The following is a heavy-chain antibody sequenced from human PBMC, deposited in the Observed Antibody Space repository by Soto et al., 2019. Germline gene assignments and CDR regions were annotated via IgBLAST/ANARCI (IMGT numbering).Heavy chain of an antibody. V-gene: IGHV3-30*18. Sequence: XESLRLSCAASGFTFKTYGMHWVRQAPGKGLEWVAVISHDGNNEDYADSVRGRFTISRDNSKNMLFLEMNSLRVEDTAVYFCAKDLTPLALFGVIDYWGQGALVTVSS. J-gene: IGHJ4*02. D-gene: IGHD3-3*01. CDR2: ISHDGNNE. CDR3: AKDLTPLALFGVIDY. CDR1: GFTFKTYG.